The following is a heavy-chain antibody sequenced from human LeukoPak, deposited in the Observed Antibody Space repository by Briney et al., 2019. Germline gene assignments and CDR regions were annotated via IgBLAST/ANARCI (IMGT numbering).Heavy chain of an antibody. Sequence: SETLSLTCTASGGSISSSSYYWGWIRQPPGKGLEWIGSIYYFGNTYYNPSLKSRVTISVDTSKNQFSLKLSSVTAADTAVFSCARHPIGASGGQLVGFASGGQEPLVPVPS. D-gene: IGHD6-6*01. CDR2: IYYFGNT. J-gene: IGHJ4*02. CDR3: ARHPIGASGGQLVGFAS. V-gene: IGHV4-39*01. CDR1: GGSISSSSYY.